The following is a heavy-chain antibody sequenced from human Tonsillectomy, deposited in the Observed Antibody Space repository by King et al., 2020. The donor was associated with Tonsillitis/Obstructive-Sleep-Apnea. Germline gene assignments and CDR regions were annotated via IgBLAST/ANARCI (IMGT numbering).Heavy chain of an antibody. CDR1: GFTVSSNY. CDR3: ARQRGYCSSTSCYGFGY. CDR2: IYSGGST. Sequence: VQLVESGGGLIQPGGSLRLSCAASGFTVSSNYMSWVRQAPGKGLEWVSVIYSGGSTYYADSVKGRFTISRDNSKNTLYLQMNSLRAEDTAVYYCARQRGYCSSTSCYGFGYWGQGTLVTVSS. V-gene: IGHV3-53*01. J-gene: IGHJ4*02. D-gene: IGHD2-2*01.